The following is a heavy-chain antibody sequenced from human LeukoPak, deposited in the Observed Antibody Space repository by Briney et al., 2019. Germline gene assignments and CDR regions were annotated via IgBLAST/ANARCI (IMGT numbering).Heavy chain of an antibody. D-gene: IGHD2-15*01. J-gene: IGHJ4*02. CDR2: INPSAGST. CDR3: ARVRGYCSGGSCRGGFDY. CDR1: GYTFTSYY. Sequence: ASVKVSCKASGYTFTSYYMHWVRQAPGQGLEWMGIINPSAGSTSYAQKFQGRVTMTRDTSTSTVYMELSSLRSEDTAVNYCARVRGYCSGGSCRGGFDYWGQGTLVTVSS. V-gene: IGHV1-46*01.